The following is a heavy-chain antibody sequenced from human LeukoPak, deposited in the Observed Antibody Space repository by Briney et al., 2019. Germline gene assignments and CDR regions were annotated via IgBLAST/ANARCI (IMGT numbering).Heavy chain of an antibody. CDR2: IYYSGST. CDR3: ARRRIDFWSGYSYWYFDL. D-gene: IGHD3-3*01. Sequence: PSETLSLTCTVSGGSISSYYWSWIRQPPGKGLEWIGYIYYSGSTNYNPSLKSRVTISVDTSKNQFSLKLSSVTAADTAVYYCARRRIDFWSGYSYWYFDLWGRGTLVTVSS. CDR1: GGSISSYY. V-gene: IGHV4-59*12. J-gene: IGHJ2*01.